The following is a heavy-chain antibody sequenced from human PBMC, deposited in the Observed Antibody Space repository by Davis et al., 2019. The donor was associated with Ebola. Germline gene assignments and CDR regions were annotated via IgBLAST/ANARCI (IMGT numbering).Heavy chain of an antibody. CDR1: GFTFSGSA. V-gene: IGHV3-73*01. Sequence: GGSLRLSCAASGFTFSGSAMHWVRQASGKGLEWVGRIRSKANSYATAYAASVKGRFTISRDDSKNAAYLQMNSLKTEDTAVYYCTITTTALDYWGQGTLVTVSS. CDR2: IRSKANSYAT. J-gene: IGHJ4*02. D-gene: IGHD1-26*01. CDR3: TITTTALDY.